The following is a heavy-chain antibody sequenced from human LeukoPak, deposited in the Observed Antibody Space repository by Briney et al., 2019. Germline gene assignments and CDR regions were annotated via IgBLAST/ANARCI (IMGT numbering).Heavy chain of an antibody. CDR1: GGSISSGSYY. CDR3: TASDHRYCSSTGCHIDF. Sequence: KPSQTLSLTCTVSGGSISSGSYYWSWIRQPAGKGLEWIGRIYTSGSTNYNPSLKSRVTISVDTSKNQFSLKLSSVTAEDTAVYYCTASDHRYCSSTGCHIDFWGQGTLVTVSS. J-gene: IGHJ4*02. D-gene: IGHD2-2*01. V-gene: IGHV4-61*02. CDR2: IYTSGST.